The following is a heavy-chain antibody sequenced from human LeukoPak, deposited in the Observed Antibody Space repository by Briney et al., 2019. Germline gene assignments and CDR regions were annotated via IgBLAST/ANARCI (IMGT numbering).Heavy chain of an antibody. Sequence: GGSLRLSCAASGFTFSSYSMNRVRQAPGKGLEWVSSISSSSSYIYYADSVKGRFTISRDNAKNSLYLQMNSLRAEDTAVYYCVRDIQAYCSSTSCHPYYFDYWGQGTLVTVSS. CDR3: VRDIQAYCSSTSCHPYYFDY. V-gene: IGHV3-21*01. CDR1: GFTFSSYS. J-gene: IGHJ4*02. CDR2: ISSSSSYI. D-gene: IGHD2-2*01.